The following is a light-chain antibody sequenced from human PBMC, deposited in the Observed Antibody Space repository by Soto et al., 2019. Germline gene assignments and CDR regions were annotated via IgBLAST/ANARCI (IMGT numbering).Light chain of an antibody. J-gene: IGKJ1*01. Sequence: DIQMTQSPSTLSASVGDRVTITCRASQDISSYLAWYQQKPGKAPTLLIYAASTLQSGVPSRFSGSGSGTDFTLTISSLQPEDFATYYCQQSYSTSWTFGQGTKVDIK. V-gene: IGKV1-39*01. CDR2: AAS. CDR1: QDISSY. CDR3: QQSYSTSWT.